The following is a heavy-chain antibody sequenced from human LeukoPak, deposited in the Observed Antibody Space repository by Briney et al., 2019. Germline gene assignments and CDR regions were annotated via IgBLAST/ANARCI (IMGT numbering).Heavy chain of an antibody. D-gene: IGHD6-19*01. CDR2: ISDSGGST. J-gene: IGHJ4*02. CDR3: AKGHAVAGTANDF. V-gene: IGHV3-23*01. Sequence: GGSLRLSCAASGFTFDDYAMHWVRQAPGKGLEWVSGISDSGGSTYYADSVKGRFTISRDNSKNTLYLQMNSLRAEDTAVYYCAKGHAVAGTANDFWGQGTLVTVSS. CDR1: GFTFDDYA.